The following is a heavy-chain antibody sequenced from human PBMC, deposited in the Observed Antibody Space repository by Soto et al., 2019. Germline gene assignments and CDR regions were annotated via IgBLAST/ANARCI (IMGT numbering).Heavy chain of an antibody. CDR1: GGSINSGGNY. CDR3: ARGSGMPIYHYGIDV. CDR2: IYYTGST. J-gene: IGHJ6*02. V-gene: IGHV4-31*03. Sequence: QVQLQESGPGLVKPSQTLSLTCIVSGGSINSGGNYWSWIRQHPGKGLEWIGYIYYTGSTYYKPSPKRRVTSSLEMSTSPFSLTASSVAVADTARSCCARGSGMPIYHYGIDVGGHGTTFTVSS. D-gene: IGHD2-2*01.